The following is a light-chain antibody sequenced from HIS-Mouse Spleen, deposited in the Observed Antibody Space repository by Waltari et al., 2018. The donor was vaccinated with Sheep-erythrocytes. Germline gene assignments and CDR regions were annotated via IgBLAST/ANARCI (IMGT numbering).Light chain of an antibody. J-gene: IGLJ2*01. V-gene: IGLV3-9*01. Sequence: SYELTQPLSVSVALGQTARITCGGNNIGSKNVHWYQQKPGQAPVLVIYQDSKRPSGFPDRCSGSNSGNTATLTISGTQAMDEADYYCQAWDSSTVVFGGGTKLTVL. CDR2: QDS. CDR1: NIGSKN. CDR3: QAWDSSTVV.